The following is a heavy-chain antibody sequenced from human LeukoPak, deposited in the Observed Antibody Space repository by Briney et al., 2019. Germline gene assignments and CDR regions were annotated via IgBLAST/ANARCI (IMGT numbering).Heavy chain of an antibody. CDR2: IRYDGSTQ. D-gene: IGHD1-26*01. Sequence: GGSLRLSCAASEFTFSSYGMHWVRQAPGKGLEWVTFIRYDGSTQYYINSVKGRFTISRDNAKNTLYLQMNSLRAEDTAVYYCARAGSYYGFDYWGQGTLVTVSS. CDR1: EFTFSSYG. J-gene: IGHJ4*02. CDR3: ARAGSYYGFDY. V-gene: IGHV3-30*02.